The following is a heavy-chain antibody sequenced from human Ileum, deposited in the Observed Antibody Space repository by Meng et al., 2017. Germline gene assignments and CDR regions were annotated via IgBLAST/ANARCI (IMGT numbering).Heavy chain of an antibody. CDR3: THMAYPTAWTNAFDI. D-gene: IGHD1-1*01. Sequence: SGPTLVKPTQTLTLTCTYSGFSLSTTGVTVGWIRQPPGKALEWLSIIYWDDDKRYSPSLKSRLTIAKDTCKNQVVLTMTNMDPVDTATYYCTHMAYPTAWTNAFDIWGQGTLVTVSS. CDR2: IYWDDDK. V-gene: IGHV2-5*02. CDR1: GFSLSTTGVT. J-gene: IGHJ3*02.